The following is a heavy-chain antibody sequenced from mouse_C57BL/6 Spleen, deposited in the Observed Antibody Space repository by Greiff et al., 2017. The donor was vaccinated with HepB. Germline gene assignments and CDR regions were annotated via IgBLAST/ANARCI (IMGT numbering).Heavy chain of an antibody. J-gene: IGHJ3*01. D-gene: IGHD3-1*01. CDR2: IYPRDGST. CDR3: ARRARSDWFAY. Sequence: QVQLQQSGPELVKPGASVKLSCKASGYTFTSYDINWVKQRPGQGLEWIGWIYPRDGSTKYNEKFKGKATLTVDTSSSTAYMELHSLTSEDSAVYFCARRARSDWFAYWGQGTLVTVSA. CDR1: GYTFTSYD. V-gene: IGHV1-85*01.